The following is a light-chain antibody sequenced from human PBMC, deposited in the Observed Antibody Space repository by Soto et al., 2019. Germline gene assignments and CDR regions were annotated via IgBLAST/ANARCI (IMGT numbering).Light chain of an antibody. CDR1: QSVTFSY. CDR2: GAS. V-gene: IGKV3-20*01. CDR3: QQYGSSPWT. Sequence: EIVLTQSPGTLSFSPGERATLSCRASQSVTFSYLAWYQQKPGQAPRLLIYGASSRATVIPDRFSGSGSGTDFTLTISRLEPEDFALYYCQQYGSSPWTFGQGTKVEIK. J-gene: IGKJ1*01.